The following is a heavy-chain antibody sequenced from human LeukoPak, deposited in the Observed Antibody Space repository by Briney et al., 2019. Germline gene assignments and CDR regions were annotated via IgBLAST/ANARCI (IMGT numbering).Heavy chain of an antibody. CDR3: AKDVAAAGPQDYYYYYGMDV. CDR1: GFTFSSYA. CDR2: ISGNGGST. Sequence: GASLRLSCAASGFTFSSYAMSWVRQAPGKGLEWVSAISGNGGSTYYADSVKGRFTISRDNSKNTLYLQMNSLRAEDTAVYYCAKDVAAAGPQDYYYYYGMDVWGQGTTVTVSS. V-gene: IGHV3-23*01. D-gene: IGHD6-13*01. J-gene: IGHJ6*02.